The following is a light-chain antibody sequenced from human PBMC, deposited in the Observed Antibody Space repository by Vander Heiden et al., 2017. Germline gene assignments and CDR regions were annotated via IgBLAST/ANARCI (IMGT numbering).Light chain of an antibody. CDR1: TSNIGARFD. CDR2: GNN. CDR3: QSYDDSLSGSL. Sequence: QSVLTQPPSVSGALGQRVTISCTGSTSNIGARFDVHWYQQLPGTAPKLLIYGNNNRPSGVPDRFSGSKSGTSASLAITGLQAEDEADYYRQSYDDSLSGSLFGGGTKLTVL. V-gene: IGLV1-40*01. J-gene: IGLJ2*01.